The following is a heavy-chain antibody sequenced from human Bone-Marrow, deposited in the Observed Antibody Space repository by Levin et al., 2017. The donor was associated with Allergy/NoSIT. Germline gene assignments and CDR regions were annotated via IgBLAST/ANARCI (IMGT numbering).Heavy chain of an antibody. CDR1: GFTFDIFG. D-gene: IGHD5-24*01. CDR3: AKALRGTEYYYYGMDV. V-gene: IGHV3-30*18. CDR2: ASYDGKNQ. J-gene: IGHJ6*02. Sequence: QPGGSLRLSCEASGFTFDIFGLHWVRQAPGKGLEWVAVASYDGKNQYYSDSVKGRFIISRDNSKSTLYLQLNGLRAEDTGVYYCAKALRGTEYYYYGMDVWGQGTTVTVSS.